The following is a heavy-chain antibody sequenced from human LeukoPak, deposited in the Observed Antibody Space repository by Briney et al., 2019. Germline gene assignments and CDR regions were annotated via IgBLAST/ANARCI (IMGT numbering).Heavy chain of an antibody. Sequence: PGRSLRLSCAASGVTFSSYGMHWVRQAPGEGLEWGAVIWYDGSNKYYADSVKGRFTISRDNSKNTLYLQMNSLRAEDTAVYFCARMGVVVRAVAGLDGLDYWGQGTPVTVSS. CDR2: IWYDGSNK. V-gene: IGHV3-33*01. D-gene: IGHD3-10*01. CDR1: GVTFSSYG. J-gene: IGHJ4*02. CDR3: ARMGVVVRAVAGLDGLDY.